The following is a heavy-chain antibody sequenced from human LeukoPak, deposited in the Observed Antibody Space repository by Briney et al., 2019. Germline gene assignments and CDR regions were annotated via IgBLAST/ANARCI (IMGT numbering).Heavy chain of an antibody. Sequence: SETLSLTCTVSGGSISSGGYYRSWIRQHPGKGLEWIGYIYYSGSTYYNPSLKSRVTISVDTSKNQFSLKLSSVTAADTAVYYCARGAAPAQTDYGDYFDYWGQGTLVTVSS. V-gene: IGHV4-31*03. CDR1: GGSISSGGYY. D-gene: IGHD4-17*01. CDR2: IYYSGST. J-gene: IGHJ4*02. CDR3: ARGAAPAQTDYGDYFDY.